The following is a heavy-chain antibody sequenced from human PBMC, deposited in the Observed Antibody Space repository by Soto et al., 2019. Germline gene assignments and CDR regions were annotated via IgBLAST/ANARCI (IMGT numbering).Heavy chain of an antibody. V-gene: IGHV3-9*01. CDR1: GFNFEDYG. Sequence: EVQLVESGGGLVQPGRSLRLSCRDSGFNFEDYGMHWVRQTPGKGLEWVSSISWNSEDTGYADSVRGRFTTSRDNAKNSMHLEMNSLRTEDTALYFCGKGISPEQWGQGTQVTVSS. J-gene: IGHJ4*02. CDR2: ISWNSEDT. D-gene: IGHD3-3*01. CDR3: GKGISPEQ.